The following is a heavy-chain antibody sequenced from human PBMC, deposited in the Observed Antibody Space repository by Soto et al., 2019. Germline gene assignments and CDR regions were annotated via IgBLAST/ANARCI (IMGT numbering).Heavy chain of an antibody. Sequence: SETLSLTCTVSGGSISSSSYYWGWIRQPPGKGLEWIGSIYYSGSTYYNPSLKSRVTISVDTSKNQFSLKLSSVTAADTAVYYCARSQYYYGSGSPLDYWGQGTLVTVSS. CDR2: IYYSGST. CDR3: ARSQYYYGSGSPLDY. J-gene: IGHJ4*02. D-gene: IGHD3-10*01. V-gene: IGHV4-39*01. CDR1: GGSISSSSYY.